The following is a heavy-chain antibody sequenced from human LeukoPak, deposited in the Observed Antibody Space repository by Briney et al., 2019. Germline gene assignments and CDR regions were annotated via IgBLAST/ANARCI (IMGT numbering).Heavy chain of an antibody. V-gene: IGHV3-23*01. CDR1: GFIINTYT. Sequence: GGSLRLSCAASGFIINTYTMSWVRQAPWRGLEWLASISGPAGSTYYAASVKGLFTISRDSSKNTLYLQMDSLRAEDTALYYCATPTTYYYDSSGFDWGQGTLVTVSS. CDR2: ISGPAGST. D-gene: IGHD3-22*01. J-gene: IGHJ4*02. CDR3: ATPTTYYYDSSGFD.